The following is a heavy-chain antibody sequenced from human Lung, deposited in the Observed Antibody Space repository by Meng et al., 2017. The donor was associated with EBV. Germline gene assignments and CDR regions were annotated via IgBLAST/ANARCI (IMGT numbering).Heavy chain of an antibody. CDR3: ARSYSSGWYTLFDY. D-gene: IGHD6-19*01. Sequence: QVQLQESGPGLVKPSQTLSLTCTVSGGSIRFGDYYWSWIRQPPGKGLEWIGEINHSGSTNYNPSLKSRVTISVDTSKNQFSLKLSSVTAADTAVYYCARSYSSGWYTLFDYWGQGTLVTVSS. CDR2: INHSGST. J-gene: IGHJ4*02. V-gene: IGHV4-30-4*08. CDR1: GGSIRFGDYY.